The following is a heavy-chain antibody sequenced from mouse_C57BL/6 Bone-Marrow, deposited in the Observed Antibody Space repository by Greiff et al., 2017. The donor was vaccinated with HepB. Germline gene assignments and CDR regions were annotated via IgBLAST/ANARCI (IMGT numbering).Heavy chain of an antibody. CDR3: AREGGVVAHFDY. D-gene: IGHD1-1*01. CDR1: GYTFTSYW. J-gene: IGHJ2*01. Sequence: VQLQQPGAELVMPGASVKLSCKASGYTFTSYWMHWVKQRPGQGLEWIGEIDPSDSYTNYNQKFKGKSTLTVDKSSSTVYMQLSSLTSEDSAVYYCAREGGVVAHFDYWGQGTTLTVSS. CDR2: IDPSDSYT. V-gene: IGHV1-69*01.